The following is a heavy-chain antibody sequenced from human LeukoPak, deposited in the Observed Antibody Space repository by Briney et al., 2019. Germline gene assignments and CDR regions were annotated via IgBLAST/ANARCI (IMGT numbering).Heavy chain of an antibody. Sequence: GGSLRLSCAASGFTFSDYYMSWIRQAPGKGLEWVSYISSSGSTIYYADSVKGRFTISRDNAKNSLYLQMNSLKTEDTAVYYCTKDKPYTGGGVISYWGQGTLVTVSS. CDR3: TKDKPYTGGGVISY. J-gene: IGHJ4*02. D-gene: IGHD3-16*02. V-gene: IGHV3-11*01. CDR2: ISSSGSTI. CDR1: GFTFSDYY.